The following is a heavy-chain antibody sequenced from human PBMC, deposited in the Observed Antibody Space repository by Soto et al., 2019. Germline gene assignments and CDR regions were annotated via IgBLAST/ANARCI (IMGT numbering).Heavy chain of an antibody. D-gene: IGHD5-12*01. CDR1: GCSISSYY. Sequence: SETLSLTCTVSGCSISSYYWSWIRQPPGKGLEWVGYIYYSGSTNYNPSLKSRVTISVDTSKNQFSLKLSSVTAADTAVYYCASLRDVNIVATAGYDPWGQGTLVTVSS. V-gene: IGHV4-59*08. CDR3: ASLRDVNIVATAGYDP. CDR2: IYYSGST. J-gene: IGHJ5*02.